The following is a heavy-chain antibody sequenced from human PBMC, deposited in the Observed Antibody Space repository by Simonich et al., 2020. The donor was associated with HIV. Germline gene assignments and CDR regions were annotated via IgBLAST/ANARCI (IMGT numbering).Heavy chain of an antibody. J-gene: IGHJ1*01. CDR3: ARLTAGGLGEYFQH. CDR1: GGSFSGYY. CDR2: INHRGSP. Sequence: QVQLQQWGAGLLKPSETLSLTCAVYGGSFSGYYWSWIRQPPGKGLEWIGEINHRGSPTYNPSLKVRVTISVDTSKNQFSLKLSSVTAADTAVYYCARLTAGGLGEYFQHWGQGTLVTVSS. D-gene: IGHD6-13*01. V-gene: IGHV4-34*01.